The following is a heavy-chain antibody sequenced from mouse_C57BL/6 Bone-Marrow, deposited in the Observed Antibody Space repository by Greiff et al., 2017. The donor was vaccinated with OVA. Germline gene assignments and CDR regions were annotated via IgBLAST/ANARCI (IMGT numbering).Heavy chain of an antibody. CDR2: IDPSDSYT. D-gene: IGHD2-1*01. J-gene: IGHJ4*01. Sequence: QVQLQQPGAELVKPGASVKLSCKASGYTFTSYWMQWVKQRPGQGLEWIGEIDPSDSYTNYNHKFKGKATLTVDTSSSTAYMQLSSLTSEDSAVYYCARSPHDGNSDYAMDYWGQGTSVTVSS. V-gene: IGHV1-50*01. CDR1: GYTFTSYW. CDR3: ARSPHDGNSDYAMDY.